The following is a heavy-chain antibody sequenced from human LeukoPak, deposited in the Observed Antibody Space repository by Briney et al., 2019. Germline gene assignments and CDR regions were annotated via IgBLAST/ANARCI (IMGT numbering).Heavy chain of an antibody. CDR2: IKSKTDGGTT. CDR1: GFTFSSYG. V-gene: IGHV3-15*01. J-gene: IGHJ3*02. D-gene: IGHD3-16*02. Sequence: GGSLRLSCAASGFTFSSYGMSWVRQAPGKGLEWVGRIKSKTDGGTTDYAAPVKGRFTISRDDSKNTLYLQMNSLKTEDTAVYYCARVSAGVIGMKDVFDIWGQGTMVTVSS. CDR3: ARVSAGVIGMKDVFDI.